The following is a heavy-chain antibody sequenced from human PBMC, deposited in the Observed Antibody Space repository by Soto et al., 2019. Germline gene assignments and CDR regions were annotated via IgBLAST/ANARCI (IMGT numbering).Heavy chain of an antibody. Sequence: SVKVSCKASGGTFSSYAISWVRQAPGQGLEWMGGIIPIFGTANYAQKFQGRVTITADESTSTAYMELSSLRSEDTAVYHCARANPGIFGVAPPFDPWGQGTLVTVSS. CDR3: ARANPGIFGVAPPFDP. J-gene: IGHJ5*02. CDR1: GGTFSSYA. D-gene: IGHD3-3*01. CDR2: IIPIFGTA. V-gene: IGHV1-69*13.